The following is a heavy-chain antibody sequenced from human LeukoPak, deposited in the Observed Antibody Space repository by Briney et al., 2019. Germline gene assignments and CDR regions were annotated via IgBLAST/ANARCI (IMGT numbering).Heavy chain of an antibody. D-gene: IGHD3-16*01. Sequence: GGSLRLSCAASGFTFSSYDMSWVRQAPGKGLEWVSTITGSGGTTHYADSVKGRFTISRDNSKNTLCLQLNSLRAEDTAVYFCAKDRGGVYYDNWCYFDSWGQGTLVIVSS. CDR2: ITGSGGTT. V-gene: IGHV3-23*01. J-gene: IGHJ4*02. CDR1: GFTFSSYD. CDR3: AKDRGGVYYDNWCYFDS.